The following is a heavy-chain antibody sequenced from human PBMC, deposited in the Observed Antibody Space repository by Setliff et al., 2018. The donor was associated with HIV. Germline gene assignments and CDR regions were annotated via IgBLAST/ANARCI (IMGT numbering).Heavy chain of an antibody. D-gene: IGHD5-12*01. Sequence: GASVKVSCAASGFTFDRFWMHWVRQAPGKGLVWVSRVNRDGSSTTYADSAKDRFTISRDNAKNTLYLQMNSLRAEDTGVYYCHSGYDTEEQSYFDYWGQGALVTVSS. V-gene: IGHV3-74*01. CDR3: HSGYDTEEQSYFDY. J-gene: IGHJ4*02. CDR2: VNRDGSST. CDR1: GFTFDRFW.